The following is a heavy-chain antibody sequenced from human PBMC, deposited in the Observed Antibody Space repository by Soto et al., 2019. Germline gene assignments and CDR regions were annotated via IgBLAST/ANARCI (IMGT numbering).Heavy chain of an antibody. CDR1: GYTFTGHY. CDR2: INPNSGDT. J-gene: IGHJ6*02. Sequence: QVQLVQSGAEVKKPGASVKVSCKASGYTFTGHYMQWVRQAPGQGLEWMGWINPNSGDTNYAQKLRGRATMTRDPSISTVNRGRGRLRSDDTALYYGGGGWGGCGGDSSGGGGPYVDVWGQGTTVTVSS. CDR3: GGGWGGCGGDSSGGGGPYVDV. D-gene: IGHD6-19*01. V-gene: IGHV1-2*02.